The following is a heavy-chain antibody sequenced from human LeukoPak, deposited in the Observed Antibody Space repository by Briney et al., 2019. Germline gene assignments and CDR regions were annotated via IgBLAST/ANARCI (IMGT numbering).Heavy chain of an antibody. J-gene: IGHJ5*02. CDR1: GYTLTELS. D-gene: IGHD3-10*01. CDR2: FDPEDGET. Sequence: WASVKDSCKVSGYTLTELSMHWVRQAPGKGLEWMGGFDPEDGETIYAQKLQGRVTMTEDTSTDTAYIELSSLRSEDTGVYYCATAITMVRGALNWFDPWGQGTLVTVSS. CDR3: ATAITMVRGALNWFDP. V-gene: IGHV1-24*01.